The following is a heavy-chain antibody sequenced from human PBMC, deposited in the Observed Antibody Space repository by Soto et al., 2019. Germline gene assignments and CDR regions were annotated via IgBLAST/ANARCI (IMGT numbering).Heavy chain of an antibody. CDR1: GGAVSDYV. V-gene: IGHV1-69*06. CDR3: ARASVGPGYSAGKGWFDP. D-gene: IGHD1-26*01. J-gene: IGHJ5*02. CDR2: IIPSFGTA. Sequence: QVHLVQSGAEVKKPGTSVRVSCKASGGAVSDYVIAWVRQAPGQGPEWMGGIIPSFGTANYAQTFLGRVTMTADKSTNTAYRELNSLTYEDTAVYYWARASVGPGYSAGKGWFDPWGQGTLVTVSS.